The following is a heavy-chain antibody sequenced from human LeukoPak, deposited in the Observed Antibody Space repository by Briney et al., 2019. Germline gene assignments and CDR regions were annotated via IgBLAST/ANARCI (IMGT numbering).Heavy chain of an antibody. CDR2: ISYDGSNK. J-gene: IGHJ4*02. V-gene: IGHV3-30*18. CDR1: GFTFSSYG. CDR3: AKDLLGAFDY. Sequence: GGSLRLSCAASGFTFSSYGMHWVRQAPGKGLEWVAVISYDGSNKYYADSVKGRFTISRGNSKNTLYLQMNSLRAEDTAVYYCAKDLLGAFDYWGQGTLVTVSS.